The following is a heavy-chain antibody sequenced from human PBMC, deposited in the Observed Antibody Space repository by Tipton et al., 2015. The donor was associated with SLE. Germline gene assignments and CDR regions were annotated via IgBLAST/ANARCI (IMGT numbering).Heavy chain of an antibody. CDR3: ARESFTNDFYYYMDV. CDR1: GGSISSDY. D-gene: IGHD2-8*01. CDR2: LYSGGSP. V-gene: IGHV4-59*01. Sequence: TLSLTCNVSGGSISSDYWSWIRQPPGKGLEWIGDLYSGGSPNYNPSLKSRVTISVDTSKNQFSLQLTSVTAADTAIYYCARESFTNDFYYYMDVWGKGTTVTVSS. J-gene: IGHJ6*03.